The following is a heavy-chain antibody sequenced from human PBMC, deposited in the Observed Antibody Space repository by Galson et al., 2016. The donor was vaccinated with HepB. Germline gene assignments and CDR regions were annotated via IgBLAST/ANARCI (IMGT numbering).Heavy chain of an antibody. CDR3: ARERDRGRFSEWSRAGFDP. CDR1: GYTFSDYG. Sequence: QSGAEVKKPGASVKVSCKASGYTFSDYGISWVRQAPGQGLEWMGWISAYNGNTNYAQKLQGRVSMTTDISTSTAYMDLRSLRSDDTAVYYCARERDRGRFSEWSRAGFDPWGQGTLVTVSS. D-gene: IGHD3-3*01. CDR2: ISAYNGNT. V-gene: IGHV1-18*01. J-gene: IGHJ5*02.